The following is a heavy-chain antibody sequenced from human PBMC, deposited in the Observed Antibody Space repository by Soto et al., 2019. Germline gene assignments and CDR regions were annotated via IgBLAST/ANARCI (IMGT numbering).Heavy chain of an antibody. D-gene: IGHD4-17*01. CDR1: GYSFTGYW. Sequence: PGESLKISCKGSGYSFTGYWISWVRQMPGKGLEWMGRIDPSDSYTNYSPSFQGHVTISADKSISTAYLQWSSLKASDTAMYYCARPVTTVTRDAFDIWGQGTMVTVSS. CDR2: IDPSDSYT. J-gene: IGHJ3*02. V-gene: IGHV5-10-1*01. CDR3: ARPVTTVTRDAFDI.